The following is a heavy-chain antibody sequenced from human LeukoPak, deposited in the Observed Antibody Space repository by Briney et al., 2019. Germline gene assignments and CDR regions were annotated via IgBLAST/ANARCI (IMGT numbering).Heavy chain of an antibody. CDR1: GGSISSGSYY. CDR2: INHSGST. CDR3: ARRYPVRTSNWFDP. J-gene: IGHJ5*02. V-gene: IGHV4-61*10. Sequence: SETLSLTCTVSGGSISSGSYYWSWIRQPAGKGLEWIGEINHSGSTNYNPSLKSRVTISVDTSKNQFSLKLSSVTAADTAVYYCARRYPVRTSNWFDPWGQGTLVTVSS. D-gene: IGHD1-14*01.